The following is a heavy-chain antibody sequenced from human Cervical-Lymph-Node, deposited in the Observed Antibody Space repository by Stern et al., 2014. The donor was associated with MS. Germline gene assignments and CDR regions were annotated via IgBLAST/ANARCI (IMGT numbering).Heavy chain of an antibody. CDR3: ARWGAALEDYYYGMDV. V-gene: IGHV4-4*07. J-gene: IGHJ6*02. CDR1: GGSISSYY. Sequence: VQLVESGPGLVKPSETLSLTCSVSGGSISSYYWNWIRQPAGQVLERIGRIYTSGNVNDNPSLKSRVAMSVDTSKNQFSLKLTSVTAADTAVYYCARWGAALEDYYYGMDVWGQGTTVTVSS. D-gene: IGHD6-13*01. CDR2: IYTSGNV.